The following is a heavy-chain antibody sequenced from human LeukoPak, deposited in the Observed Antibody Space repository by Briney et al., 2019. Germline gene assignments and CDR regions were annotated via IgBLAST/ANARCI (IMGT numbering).Heavy chain of an antibody. V-gene: IGHV3-49*04. CDR1: GFTFGNYA. Sequence: GGSLRLSCTASGFTFGNYAMSWVRQAPGKGLEWVGFIRSKAYGGTTEYAASVKGRFTISRDDSKSIAYLQMNSLKTEDTAVYYCTFDYGGNTGYFQHWGRAPWSPSPQ. CDR2: IRSKAYGGTT. J-gene: IGHJ1*01. CDR3: TFDYGGNTGYFQH. D-gene: IGHD4-23*01.